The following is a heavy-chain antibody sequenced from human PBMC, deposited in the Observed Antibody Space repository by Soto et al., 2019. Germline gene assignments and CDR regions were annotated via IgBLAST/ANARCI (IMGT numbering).Heavy chain of an antibody. CDR2: TSSDGGTK. V-gene: IGHV3-30-3*01. CDR3: AREVVLTKWYFDN. J-gene: IGHJ4*02. D-gene: IGHD1-26*01. CDR1: GCPSRGYA. Sequence: GRSLRLSWAPGGCPSRGYAIHWFRRTPGKGLEWLPVTSSDGGTKSYADSGKGRFTVSRENSNNTLYLQMNSLRPADPAVSFCAREVVLTKWYFDNWRQGISVTVSS.